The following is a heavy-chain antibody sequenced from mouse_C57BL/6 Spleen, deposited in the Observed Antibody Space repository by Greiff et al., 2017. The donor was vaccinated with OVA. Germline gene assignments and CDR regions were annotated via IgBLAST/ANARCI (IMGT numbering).Heavy chain of an antibody. CDR3: ARGGMVTRAMDY. V-gene: IGHV1-55*01. CDR1: GYTFTSYW. J-gene: IGHJ4*01. D-gene: IGHD2-2*01. CDR2: IYPGSGST. Sequence: QVQLQQPGAELVKPGASVKMSCKASGYTFTSYWITWVKQRPGQGLEWIGDIYPGSGSTNYNEKFKSKATLTVDTSSSTAYMQLSSLTSEDSAVYYCARGGMVTRAMDYWGQGTSVTVSS.